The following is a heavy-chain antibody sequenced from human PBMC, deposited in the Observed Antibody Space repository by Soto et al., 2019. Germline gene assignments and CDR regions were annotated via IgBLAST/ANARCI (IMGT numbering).Heavy chain of an antibody. Sequence: QVQLVQSGAEVKKPGSSVKVSCKASGGTFSSYAISWVRQAPGHGLEWMGGIIPIFGTANYAQKFQGRVTITADESTSTAYMELRSLRSEDTAVYYCASKTQGAIGMYSWGQGTLVTVSS. CDR2: IIPIFGTA. J-gene: IGHJ4*02. CDR1: GGTFSSYA. CDR3: ASKTQGAIGMYS. V-gene: IGHV1-69*01. D-gene: IGHD2-21*01.